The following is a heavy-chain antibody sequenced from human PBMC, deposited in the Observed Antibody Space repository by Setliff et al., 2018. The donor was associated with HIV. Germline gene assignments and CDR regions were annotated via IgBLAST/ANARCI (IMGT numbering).Heavy chain of an antibody. D-gene: IGHD6-25*01. J-gene: IGHJ4*02. CDR1: NYTLISYG. CDR2: ISGYNGNT. CDR3: ARDRLNVYSSGWGVGY. V-gene: IGHV1-18*01. Sequence: ASVKVSCKASNYTLISYGVSWVRQAPGQGLEWMGWISGYNGNTNFAQKLQGRVTMTTDTSTSTAYMELRSLRSDDTAVYYCARDRLNVYSSGWGVGYWGQGTLVTVSS.